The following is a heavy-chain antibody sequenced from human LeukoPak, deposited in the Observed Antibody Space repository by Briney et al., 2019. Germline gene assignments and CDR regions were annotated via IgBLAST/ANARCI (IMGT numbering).Heavy chain of an antibody. CDR2: IYYSGTT. V-gene: IGHV4-59*12. CDR3: AREGGFYRPLDY. D-gene: IGHD3-3*01. Sequence: SETLSLTCTVSGGSISSYYWSWIRQPPGKGLEWIGYIYYSGTTNYNPSLKSRVTISVDTSKNQFSLNLISVTAADTAVYYCAREGGFYRPLDYSGQGTLVTVSS. J-gene: IGHJ4*02. CDR1: GGSISSYY.